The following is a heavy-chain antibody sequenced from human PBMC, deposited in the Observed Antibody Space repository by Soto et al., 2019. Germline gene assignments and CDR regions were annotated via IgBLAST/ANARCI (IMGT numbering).Heavy chain of an antibody. CDR1: GGSISSSNW. CDR3: ASVAVAGTRFDY. Sequence: QVQLQESGPGLVKPSGTLSLTCAVSGGSISSSNWWSWVRQPPGKGLEWIGEIYHSGSTNYNPSLKSRVTXXVXXSKNQFSLKLSSVTAADTAVYYCASVAVAGTRFDYWGQGTLVTVSS. J-gene: IGHJ4*02. D-gene: IGHD6-19*01. V-gene: IGHV4-4*02. CDR2: IYHSGST.